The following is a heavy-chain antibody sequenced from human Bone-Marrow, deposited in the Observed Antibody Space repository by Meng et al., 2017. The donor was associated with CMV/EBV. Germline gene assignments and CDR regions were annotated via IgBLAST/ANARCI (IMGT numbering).Heavy chain of an antibody. CDR3: ARSQWLGQLGNWFDP. CDR2: ISSSSSYI. D-gene: IGHD6-19*01. J-gene: IGHJ5*02. Sequence: GESLKISCAASGFTFSSYSMNWVRQAPGKGLEWVSSISSSSSYIYYADSVKGRFTISRDNAKNSLYLQMNSLRAEDTAVYYCARSQWLGQLGNWFDPWGQGTLVTFSS. V-gene: IGHV3-21*01. CDR1: GFTFSSYS.